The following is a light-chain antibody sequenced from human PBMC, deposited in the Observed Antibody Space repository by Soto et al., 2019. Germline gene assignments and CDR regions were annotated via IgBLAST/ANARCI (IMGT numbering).Light chain of an antibody. CDR3: QQFGSSSWT. Sequence: EIVLTQSPGTLSLSPGERATLSCRASQSVSSSYFAGYQQKPGQAPRLLIYGASSRATGIPDRFSGSGSGRDFPLTISKLEPEEFAVYYCQQFGSSSWTFGQGTKVEI. CDR2: GAS. V-gene: IGKV3-20*01. CDR1: QSVSSSY. J-gene: IGKJ1*01.